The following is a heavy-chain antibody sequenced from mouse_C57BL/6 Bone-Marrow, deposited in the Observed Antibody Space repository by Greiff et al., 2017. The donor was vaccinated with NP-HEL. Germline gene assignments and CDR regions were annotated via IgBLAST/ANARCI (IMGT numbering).Heavy chain of an antibody. Sequence: QVQLKESGPELVKPGASVKISCKASGYAFSSSWMNWVKQRPGKGLEWIGRIYPGDGDTNYNGKFKGKATLTADKSSSTAYMQLSSLTSEDSAVYFCGAVVHWYFDVWGTGTTVTVSS. CDR2: IYPGDGDT. V-gene: IGHV1-82*01. J-gene: IGHJ1*03. CDR3: GAVVHWYFDV. D-gene: IGHD1-1*01. CDR1: GYAFSSSW.